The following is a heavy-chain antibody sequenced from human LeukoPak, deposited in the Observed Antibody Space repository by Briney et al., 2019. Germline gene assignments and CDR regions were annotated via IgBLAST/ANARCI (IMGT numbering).Heavy chain of an antibody. D-gene: IGHD4-17*01. CDR3: ATLGPRATTVTPFDY. V-gene: IGHV1-2*02. CDR2: INPNSGGT. CDR1: GYTFTGYY. Sequence: ASVKVSCKASGYTFTGYYMHWVRQAPGQGLEWMGWINPNSGGTNYAQKFQGRVTMTRDTSISTAYMELSRLRSDDTAVYYCATLGPRATTVTPFDYWGQGTLVTVSS. J-gene: IGHJ4*02.